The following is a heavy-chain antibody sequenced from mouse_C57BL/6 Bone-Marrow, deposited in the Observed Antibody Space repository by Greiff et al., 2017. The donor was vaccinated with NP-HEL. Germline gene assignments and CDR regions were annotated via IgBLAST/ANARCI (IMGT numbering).Heavy chain of an antibody. V-gene: IGHV1-50*01. Sequence: QVQLQQPGAELVKPGASVNLSCKASGYTFTSYWMQWVKQRPGQGLEWIGEIDPSDSYTNYNQKFKGKATLTVDTSSSTAYMQLSSLTSEDSAVYYCARRWLLSAWGQGTSVTVSS. CDR3: ARRWLLSA. CDR1: GYTFTSYW. D-gene: IGHD2-3*01. CDR2: IDPSDSYT. J-gene: IGHJ4*01.